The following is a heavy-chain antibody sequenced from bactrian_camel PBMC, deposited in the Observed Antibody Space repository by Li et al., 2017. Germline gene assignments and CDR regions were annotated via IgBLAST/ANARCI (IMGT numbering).Heavy chain of an antibody. CDR1: GYTVSSYC. CDR2: IASDGDT. J-gene: IGHJ6*01. CDR3: AVVKNPTRVRAAGIGSADFGY. D-gene: IGHD2*01. Sequence: HVQLVESGGGSVQAGGSLRLSCAASGYTVSSYCMAWFRQAPGKGREGVAVIASDGDTKYTDSVKGRFTISRDGSAKTMYLQMNNLKPEDSAMYYCAVVKNPTRVRAAGIGSADFGYWGQGTQVTVS. V-gene: IGHV3S6*01.